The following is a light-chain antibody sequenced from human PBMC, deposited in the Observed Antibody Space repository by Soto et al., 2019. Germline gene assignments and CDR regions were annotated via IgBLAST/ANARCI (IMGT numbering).Light chain of an antibody. CDR3: QSYDNSLSGSGV. CDR1: SSNIGAGYD. J-gene: IGLJ1*01. Sequence: QSVLAQPPSVSGAPRQRVTMSCTGSSSNIGAGYDVHWYQHVPGTAPRLLIFGNSNRPSGVPDRFPGSKSGPSAVLAITGHQAEDEADYYCQSYDNSLSGSGVFGTGTKGTVL. V-gene: IGLV1-40*01. CDR2: GNS.